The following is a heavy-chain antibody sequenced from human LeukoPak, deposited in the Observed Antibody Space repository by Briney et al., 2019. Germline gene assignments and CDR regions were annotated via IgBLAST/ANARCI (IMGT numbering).Heavy chain of an antibody. Sequence: PSETLSLTCTVSGGSISSSSYSWGWIRQPPGKGLEYIGTIYYSGSTYYNPSLKSRLAISIDTSKNQFSLRLSSVTAADTAVYYCASRILAYCRSANCYSLDYFDYRGQGTLVTVSA. CDR2: IYYSGST. V-gene: IGHV4-39*01. CDR3: ASRILAYCRSANCYSLDYFDY. CDR1: GGSISSSSYS. J-gene: IGHJ4*02. D-gene: IGHD2-15*01.